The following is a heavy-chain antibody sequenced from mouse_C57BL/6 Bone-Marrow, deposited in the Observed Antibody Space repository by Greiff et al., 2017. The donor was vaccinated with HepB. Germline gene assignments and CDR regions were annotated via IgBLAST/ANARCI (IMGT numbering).Heavy chain of an antibody. CDR2: IDPENGDT. D-gene: IGHD1-1*01. CDR1: GFNLKDDY. CDR3: TTPYYYGSRRGDY. J-gene: IGHJ2*01. V-gene: IGHV14-4*01. Sequence: VQLQQSGAELVRPGASVKLSCTASGFNLKDDYMHWVKQRPEQGLEWIGWIDPENGDTEYASKFQGKATITADTSSNPAYLQLSSLTSEDTAVYYCTTPYYYGSRRGDYWGQGTTLTVSS.